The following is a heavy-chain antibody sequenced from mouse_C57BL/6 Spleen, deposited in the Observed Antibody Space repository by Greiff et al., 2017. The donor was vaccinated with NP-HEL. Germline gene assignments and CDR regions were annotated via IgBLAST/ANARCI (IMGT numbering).Heavy chain of an antibody. CDR1: GFTFSDYG. CDR3: ARPYWAMDY. CDR2: ISSGSSTI. D-gene: IGHD2-10*01. Sequence: EVKLMESGGGLVKPGGSLKLSCAASGFTFSDYGMHWVRQAPEKGLEWVAYISSGSSTIYYADKVKGRFTISRDNAKNTLFLQITSLRSEDTAMYYCARPYWAMDYWGQGTSVTVSS. V-gene: IGHV5-17*01. J-gene: IGHJ4*01.